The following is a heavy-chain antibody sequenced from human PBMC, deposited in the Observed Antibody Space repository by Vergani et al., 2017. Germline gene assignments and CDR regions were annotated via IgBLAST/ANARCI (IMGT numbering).Heavy chain of an antibody. CDR3: ARELRVGDYLDY. D-gene: IGHD3-10*01. CDR1: GGPFSSFY. CDR2: SCISGST. J-gene: IGHJ4*02. Sequence: QVQLQESGPGLVKPSETLSLTCTVPGGPFSSFYWSWFRQPAGKGLEWIGRSCISGSTNYNPSLKSRVTMSVETSKNQFSLRLSSVTAADTAVYYCARELRVGDYLDYWGQGTLVTVSS. V-gene: IGHV4-4*07.